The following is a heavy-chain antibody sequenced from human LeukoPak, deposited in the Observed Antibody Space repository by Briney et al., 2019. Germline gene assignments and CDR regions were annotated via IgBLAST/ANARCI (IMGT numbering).Heavy chain of an antibody. D-gene: IGHD2-2*01. CDR1: GGSISSSSYY. CDR2: IYYSGST. V-gene: IGHV4-39*07. J-gene: IGHJ4*02. CDR3: ASGIVVVPAARGIFDY. Sequence: PSETLSLTCTVSGGSISSSSYYWGWIRQPPGKGLEWIGSIYYSGSTNYNPSLKSRVTISVDTSKNQFSLKLSSVTAADTAVYYCASGIVVVPAARGIFDYWGQGTLVTVSS.